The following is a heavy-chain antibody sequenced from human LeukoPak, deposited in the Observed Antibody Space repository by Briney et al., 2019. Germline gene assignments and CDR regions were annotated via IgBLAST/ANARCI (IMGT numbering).Heavy chain of an antibody. CDR3: ASGTAAIDY. J-gene: IGHJ4*02. V-gene: IGHV4-34*01. CDR2: TNHSGST. Sequence: SETLSLTCAVYGGSFSGYYWSWIRQPPGKGLEWIGETNHSGSTNYNPSLKSRVTISVDTSKNQFSLKLSSVTAADTAVYYCASGTAAIDYWGQGTLVTVSS. D-gene: IGHD6-25*01. CDR1: GGSFSGYY.